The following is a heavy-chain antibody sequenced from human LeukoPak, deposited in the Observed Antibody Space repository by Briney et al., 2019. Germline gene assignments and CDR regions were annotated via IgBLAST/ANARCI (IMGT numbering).Heavy chain of an antibody. Sequence: ASVKVSCKVSGYTLTELSMHWVLQAPGKGLEWMGGFDPEDGETIYAQKFQGRVTMTEDTSTDTAYMELSSLRSEDTAVYYCATDSVVAATPTFDYWGQGTLVTVSS. CDR3: ATDSVVAATPTFDY. CDR2: FDPEDGET. J-gene: IGHJ4*02. D-gene: IGHD2-15*01. CDR1: GYTLTELS. V-gene: IGHV1-24*01.